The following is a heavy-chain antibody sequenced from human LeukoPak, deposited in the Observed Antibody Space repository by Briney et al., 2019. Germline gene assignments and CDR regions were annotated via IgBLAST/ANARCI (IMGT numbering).Heavy chain of an antibody. CDR1: GFTFSSYG. J-gene: IGHJ4*02. CDR2: IWYDGSNK. CDR3: ARDSYYGSGSRGDFDY. D-gene: IGHD3-10*01. V-gene: IGHV3-33*01. Sequence: PGRSLRLSCAASGFTFSSYGMHWVRQAPGKGLEWVGIIWYDGSNKYYADSVKGRFTISRDNSKNTLYLQMNSLRAEDTAAYYCARDSYYGSGSRGDFDYWGQGTLVTVSS.